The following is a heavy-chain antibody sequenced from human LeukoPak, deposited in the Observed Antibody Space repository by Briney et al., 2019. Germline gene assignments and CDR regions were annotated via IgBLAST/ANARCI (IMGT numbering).Heavy chain of an antibody. CDR3: AKGDSYYDLLTCFPL. D-gene: IGHD3-9*01. V-gene: IGHV3-23*01. CDR2: FSGTSGLT. J-gene: IGHJ1*01. Sequence: HSGGSLRLSCVASGFDFSSYGLSWVRQSPGKGLEWVSTFSGTSGLTYYADSVKGRFTISRDNSKNALYLQMNSLRDEDTAEYYCAKGDSYYDLLTCFPLGGPGTLVTVPS. CDR1: GFDFSSYG.